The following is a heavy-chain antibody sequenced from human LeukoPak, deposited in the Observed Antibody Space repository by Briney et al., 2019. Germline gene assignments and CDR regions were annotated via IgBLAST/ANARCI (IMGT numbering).Heavy chain of an antibody. V-gene: IGHV4-39*01. Sequence: PSETLSLTCTVSGGAISSDNYYWGWIRQPPGKGLEWIGSINYSGTTYYNPSLKSRVSISVDTSRTQFSLRMSSVTAADTAVYYCARLSXYWGQGTLVTVSS. CDR2: INYSGTT. J-gene: IGHJ4*02. CDR1: GGAISSDNYY. CDR3: ARLSXY.